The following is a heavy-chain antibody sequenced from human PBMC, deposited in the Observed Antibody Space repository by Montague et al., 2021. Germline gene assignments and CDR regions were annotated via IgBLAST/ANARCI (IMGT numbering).Heavy chain of an antibody. J-gene: IGHJ3*02. CDR3: ARNLASAAPGAFDI. Sequence: SLRLSCAASGFSFSSYWMHWVRQAPGKGLLWVSRITLDVSSTNLADSVKGRFTTSRDNATATLYLQMNSLRVEDTAVYYCARNLASAAPGAFDIWGQGTMVTVSS. D-gene: IGHD6-13*01. V-gene: IGHV3-74*01. CDR2: ITLDVSST. CDR1: GFSFSSYW.